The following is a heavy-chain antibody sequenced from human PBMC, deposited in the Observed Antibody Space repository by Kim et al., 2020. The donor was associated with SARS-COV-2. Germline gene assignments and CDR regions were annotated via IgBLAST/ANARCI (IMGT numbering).Heavy chain of an antibody. CDR1: GFIFSSYS. J-gene: IGHJ4*02. D-gene: IGHD3-22*01. CDR2: ISIGSSKI. V-gene: IGHV3-21*01. CDR3: ARPNYYDSSGSIDY. Sequence: GGSLRLSCAASGFIFSSYSMNWVRQAPGKGLEWVSSISIGSSKIFYADSEKGRFTISRDNAKNSLFLQMNSLRAEDTAVYYCARPNYYDSSGSIDYWGQGTLVTVSS.